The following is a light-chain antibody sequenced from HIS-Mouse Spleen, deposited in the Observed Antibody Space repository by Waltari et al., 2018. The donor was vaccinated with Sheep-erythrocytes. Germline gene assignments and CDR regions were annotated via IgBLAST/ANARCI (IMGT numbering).Light chain of an antibody. CDR1: SSDVGGNNY. J-gene: IGLJ1*01. CDR3: CSYAGSYNHV. V-gene: IGLV2-11*01. CDR2: DVS. Sequence: QSALTQPRSVSGSPGPSVTIPCTGTSSDVGGNNYVSWYQPHPGKAPKLMIYDVSKRPSGVPDRFSGSKSGNTASLTISGLQAEDEADYYCCSYAGSYNHVFATGTKVTVL.